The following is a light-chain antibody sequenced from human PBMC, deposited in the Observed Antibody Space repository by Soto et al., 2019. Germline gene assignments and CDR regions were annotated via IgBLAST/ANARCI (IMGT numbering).Light chain of an antibody. CDR3: QQYHTWPIT. Sequence: IVMTQSPATLSVAPGERVTFSCRASQGISRKVAWYQHKPGQAPRLLISGASTGATGIPARFSGSGSGTEFTLTISSLQSEDCAIYYCQQYHTWPITFGGETKVEIK. J-gene: IGKJ4*01. CDR2: GAS. V-gene: IGKV3-15*01. CDR1: QGISRK.